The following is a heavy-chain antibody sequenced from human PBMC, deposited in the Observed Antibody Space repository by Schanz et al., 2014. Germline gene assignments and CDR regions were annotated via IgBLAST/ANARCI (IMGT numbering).Heavy chain of an antibody. Sequence: QVQLVESGGGVVQPGGSLRLSCAASGFTFSAFGMHWVRQAPGKGLEWVALISYDGSNKYYADSVKGRFAISRENSKNTMFLQMSSLRPEDTAVYYCATGRAASNFGSEYFLYWGQGTLVTVSS. V-gene: IGHV3-30*19. CDR1: GFTFSAFG. D-gene: IGHD6-13*01. CDR3: ATGRAASNFGSEYFLY. J-gene: IGHJ1*01. CDR2: ISYDGSNK.